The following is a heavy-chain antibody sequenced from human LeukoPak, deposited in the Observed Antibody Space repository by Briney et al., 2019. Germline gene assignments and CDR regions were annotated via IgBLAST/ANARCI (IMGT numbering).Heavy chain of an antibody. J-gene: IGHJ4*02. CDR2: INPNSGGT. CDR1: GYTFTGYY. CDR3: ARDAVRGEVFDY. D-gene: IGHD3-10*01. Sequence: GASVKVSCKASGYTFTGYYMHWVRQAPGQGLEWMGWINPNSGGTNYAQKFQGRVTMTRGTSISTAYMELSRLRSDDTAVYYCARDAVRGEVFDYWGQGTLVTVSS. V-gene: IGHV1-2*02.